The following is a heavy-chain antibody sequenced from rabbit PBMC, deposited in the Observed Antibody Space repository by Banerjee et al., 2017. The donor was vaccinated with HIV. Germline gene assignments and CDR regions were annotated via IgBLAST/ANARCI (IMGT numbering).Heavy chain of an antibody. CDR2: INTSTGNT. CDR1: GFDFSSYYW. Sequence: QEQLVESGGGLVQPGASLTLTCTASGFDFSSYYWMCWVRQAPGKGLEWIGCINTSTGNTVYASWAKGRFTISKTSWTTVTLQMTSLTAADTATYFCARDLADVIGWNFNLWGPGTLVTVS. V-gene: IGHV1S45*01. CDR3: ARDLADVIGWNFNL. D-gene: IGHD1-1*01. J-gene: IGHJ4*01.